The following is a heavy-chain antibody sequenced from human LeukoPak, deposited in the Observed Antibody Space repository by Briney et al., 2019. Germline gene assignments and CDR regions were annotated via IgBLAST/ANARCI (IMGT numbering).Heavy chain of an antibody. V-gene: IGHV1-18*01. Sequence: ASVKLSCKASGYTFNSFGISWVRQAPGQGLEWVGWISADNGDTSNAQKVQGRMTMTTDTSTTTAFMELRSLRLDDTAVYYCARDVSRRDRRDSNSFFFYDYFMDVWGKGTTFTVSS. CDR3: ARDVSRRDRRDSNSFFFYDYFMDV. CDR1: GYTFNSFG. CDR2: ISADNGDT. J-gene: IGHJ6*03. D-gene: IGHD4-23*01.